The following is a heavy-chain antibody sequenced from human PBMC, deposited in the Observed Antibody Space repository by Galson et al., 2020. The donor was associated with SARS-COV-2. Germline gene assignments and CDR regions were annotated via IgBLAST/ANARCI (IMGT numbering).Heavy chain of an antibody. CDR3: ARHERQGLGLEPRYFGP. CDR1: GGSISSSSYY. V-gene: IGHV4-39*01. J-gene: IGHJ2*01. CDR2: IYYSGST. Sequence: SETLSLTCTVSGGSISSSSYYWGWIRQPPGKGLEWIGSIYYSGSTYYNPSLKSRVTISVDTSKNQFSLKLSSVTAADTAVYYCARHERQGLGLEPRYFGPWGRGTLVTVSS. D-gene: IGHD6-19*01.